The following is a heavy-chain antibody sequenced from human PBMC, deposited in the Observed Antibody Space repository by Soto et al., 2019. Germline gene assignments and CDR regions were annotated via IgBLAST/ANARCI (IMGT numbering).Heavy chain of an antibody. CDR3: SRRAPEGFDP. Sequence: SETLSLTCTVSGGSVATSSYFWAWIRRPPGKGLEWIGSIDYRGTIYNNPSLKSRVTISVDTSKNHFSLKLDSVTAADTALYYCSRRAPEGFDPWGQGTLVTVSS. J-gene: IGHJ5*02. V-gene: IGHV4-39*02. CDR2: IDYRGTI. CDR1: GGSVATSSYF.